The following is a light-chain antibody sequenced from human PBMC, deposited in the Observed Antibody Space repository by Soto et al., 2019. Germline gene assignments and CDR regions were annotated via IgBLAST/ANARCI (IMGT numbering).Light chain of an antibody. CDR1: QSVSSY. J-gene: IGKJ5*01. Sequence: EIVFTHSPFTLAFSPWERATLSCRASQSVSSYLAWYQQKPGQAPRLLIYDASNRATGIPTRFSGSGSGTDFTLTISSLEPEDFAVYYCQQRSNWPITFGQGTRLEIK. CDR2: DAS. CDR3: QQRSNWPIT. V-gene: IGKV3-11*01.